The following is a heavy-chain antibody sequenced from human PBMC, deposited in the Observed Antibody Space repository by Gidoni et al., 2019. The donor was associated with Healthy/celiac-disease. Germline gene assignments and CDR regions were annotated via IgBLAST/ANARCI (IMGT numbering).Heavy chain of an antibody. J-gene: IGHJ6*02. V-gene: IGHV3-7*01. CDR2: IKQDGSEK. CDR1: GFTFSSYW. Sequence: EVQLVESGGGLVQPGGSLRLSWAASGFTFSSYWMSWVRQAPGKGLEWVANIKQDGSEKYYVDSVKGRFTISRDNAKNSLYLQMNSLRAEDTAVYYCARGWRYYYYGMDVWGQGTTVTVSS. D-gene: IGHD3-3*01. CDR3: ARGWRYYYYGMDV.